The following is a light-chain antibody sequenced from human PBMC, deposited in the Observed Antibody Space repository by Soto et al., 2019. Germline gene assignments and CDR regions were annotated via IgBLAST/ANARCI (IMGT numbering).Light chain of an antibody. Sequence: DIQMTQSPSTLSASVGDRGTITCRASQTISSWLAWYQQKPGKAPKLLIYKASTLESGVPSRFSGSGSGTEFTLTISSLQPDDVASYYCQQYNSYSPEWTFGQGTKVDI. CDR1: QTISSW. CDR2: KAS. CDR3: QQYNSYSPEWT. V-gene: IGKV1-5*03. J-gene: IGKJ1*01.